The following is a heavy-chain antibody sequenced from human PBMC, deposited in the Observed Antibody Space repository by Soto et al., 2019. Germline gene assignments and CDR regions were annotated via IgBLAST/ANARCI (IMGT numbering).Heavy chain of an antibody. J-gene: IGHJ4*02. D-gene: IGHD1-1*01. Sequence: QITLKESGPTRVKPTQTLTLTCTFSGFSLTSRPMGVGWIRQPRGKALEWLVFIYWDDDKRYSPSLKNRLTITKDTSGNQVVLTMTNMDPLDTATYYCAHRLSGFNWNGGYFDYWGQGALVTVSS. CDR1: GFSLTSRPMG. CDR3: AHRLSGFNWNGGYFDY. V-gene: IGHV2-5*02. CDR2: IYWDDDK.